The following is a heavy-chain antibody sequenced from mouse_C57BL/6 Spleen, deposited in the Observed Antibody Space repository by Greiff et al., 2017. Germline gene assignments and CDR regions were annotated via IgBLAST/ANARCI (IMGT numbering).Heavy chain of an antibody. J-gene: IGHJ2*01. CDR1: GYTFTDYE. CDR3: TRWDSSGYGDY. CDR2: IDPETGGT. Sequence: QVQLQQSGAELVRPGASVTLSCKASGYTFTDYEMHWVKQTPVHGLEWIGAIDPETGGTAYNQKFKGKAILTADKSSSTAYMELRSLTSEDSAVYYCTRWDSSGYGDYWGQGTTLTVAS. V-gene: IGHV1-15*01. D-gene: IGHD3-2*02.